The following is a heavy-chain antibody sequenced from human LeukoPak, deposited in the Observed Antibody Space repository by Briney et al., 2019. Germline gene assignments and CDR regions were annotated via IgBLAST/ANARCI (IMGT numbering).Heavy chain of an antibody. CDR2: IYTSGST. Sequence: SETLSLTCTVSGGSISSYYGSWIRQPAGKGLEWIGRIYTSGSTNYNPSLKSRVTMSVDTSKNQFSLKLSSVTAADTAVYYCARERVSRITIFGVVSPFDYWGQGTLVTVSS. J-gene: IGHJ4*02. D-gene: IGHD3-3*01. V-gene: IGHV4-4*07. CDR3: ARERVSRITIFGVVSPFDY. CDR1: GGSISSYY.